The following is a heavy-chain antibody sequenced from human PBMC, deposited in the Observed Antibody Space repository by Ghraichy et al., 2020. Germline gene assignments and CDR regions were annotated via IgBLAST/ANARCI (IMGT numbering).Heavy chain of an antibody. J-gene: IGHJ2*01. V-gene: IGHV4-38-2*02. CDR2: IYHSGST. CDR1: GYSISSGYY. D-gene: IGHD2-15*01. CDR3: ARDRLPNCSGGSCYSVLLWYFDL. Sequence: SETLSLTCAVSGYSISSGYYWGWIRQPPGKGLEWIGSIYHSGSTYYNPSLKSRVTISVDTSKNQFSLKLSSVTAADTAVYYCARDRLPNCSGGSCYSVLLWYFDLWGRGTLVTVSS.